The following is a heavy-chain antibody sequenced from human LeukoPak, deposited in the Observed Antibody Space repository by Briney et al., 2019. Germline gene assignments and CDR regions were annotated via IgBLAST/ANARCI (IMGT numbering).Heavy chain of an antibody. D-gene: IGHD1-26*01. J-gene: IGHJ4*02. CDR1: GFTFSSYG. CDR3: AKDLVAGALWELFDY. CDR2: IRYDGSNK. Sequence: GGSLRLSCAASGFTFSSYGMHWVRQAPGKGLEWVAFIRYDGSNKYYADSVKGRFTISRDNSKNTLYLQMNSLRAEDTAVYYCAKDLVAGALWELFDYWGQGTLVTVSS. V-gene: IGHV3-30*02.